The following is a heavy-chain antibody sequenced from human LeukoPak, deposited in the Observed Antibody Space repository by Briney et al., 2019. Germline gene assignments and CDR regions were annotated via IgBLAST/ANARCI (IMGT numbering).Heavy chain of an antibody. Sequence: GGSLRLSCAGSGFTFSRYSMNWFRQAPGKGLERVSSISTRSTIIFYADSVKGRFTISRDNAKNSLYLQMNSLGAEDTAVYYCARDAQWLVREGYFFYMDVWGKGTTVTVSS. D-gene: IGHD6-19*01. J-gene: IGHJ6*03. V-gene: IGHV3-21*01. CDR2: ISTRSTII. CDR3: ARDAQWLVREGYFFYMDV. CDR1: GFTFSRYS.